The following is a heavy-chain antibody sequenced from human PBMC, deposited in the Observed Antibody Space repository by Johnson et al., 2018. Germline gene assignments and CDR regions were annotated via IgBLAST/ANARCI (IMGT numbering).Heavy chain of an antibody. CDR1: GFTFRNYW. CDR2: IGPARDT. CDR3: HDMYV. J-gene: IGHJ6*03. D-gene: IGHD1-14*01. V-gene: IGHV3-13*01. Sequence: EVQLVESGGGLVQPGGSLRLSCAASGFTFRNYWMSWVRQAPGKGLEWVGVIGPARDTYYPDSVTGRFIISRDNSQNTMFLRMNSLRGEERAGDNHHDMYVWGKGTTVTVSS.